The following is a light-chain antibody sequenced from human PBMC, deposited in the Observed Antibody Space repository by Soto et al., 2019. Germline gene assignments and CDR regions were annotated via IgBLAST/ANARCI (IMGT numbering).Light chain of an antibody. Sequence: DMVLTQSPGTLSLSPGERATLSCRASQSVSSNHLAWYQQKPGQAPRLLIYAGSSRATGIPVRFSGSGSETDFTLTITRLEAEDCAVYYCQKYSSSRTFGQGTKVEIK. V-gene: IGKV3-20*01. CDR1: QSVSSNH. CDR3: QKYSSSRT. J-gene: IGKJ1*01. CDR2: AGS.